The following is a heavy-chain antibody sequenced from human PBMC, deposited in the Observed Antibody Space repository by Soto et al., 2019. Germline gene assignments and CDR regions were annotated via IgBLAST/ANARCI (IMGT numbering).Heavy chain of an antibody. V-gene: IGHV1-18*01. CDR1: GYTFTSYG. D-gene: IGHD5-12*01. CDR2: ISAYNGNT. CDR3: ARDNGYESDY. J-gene: IGHJ4*02. Sequence: QVQLVQSGAEVKKPGASVRVSCKASGYTFTSYGISWVRQAPGQGLEWMGWISAYNGNTNYAQKLQGRVNMTTDTYKNTAYMELRSPKSDDTAVYYCARDNGYESDYWGQGTLVTVSS.